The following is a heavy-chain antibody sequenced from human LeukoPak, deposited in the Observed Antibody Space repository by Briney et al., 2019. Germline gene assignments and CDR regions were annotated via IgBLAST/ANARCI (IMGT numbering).Heavy chain of an antibody. V-gene: IGHV1-46*01. Sequence: ASVKVSCKASGYTFTSYYMHWVRQTPGQGLEWMGIINPSGGSTSYAQKFQGRVTMTRDMSTSTVYMELSSLRSEDTAVYYCASSTSFLGGWFDPWGQGTLVTVSS. CDR3: ASSTSFLGGWFDP. CDR1: GYTFTSYY. CDR2: INPSGGST. D-gene: IGHD2-2*01. J-gene: IGHJ5*02.